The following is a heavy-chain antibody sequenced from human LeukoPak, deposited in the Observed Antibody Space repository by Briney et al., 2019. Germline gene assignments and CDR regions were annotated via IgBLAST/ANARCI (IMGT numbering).Heavy chain of an antibody. J-gene: IGHJ6*03. CDR1: GYTFTSYG. CDR2: ISAYNGNT. CDR3: ARTLTDIVVVPAAPSYYMDV. Sequence: ASVKVSCKASGYTFTSYGISWVRQAPGQGLEWMGWISAYNGNTNYAQKLQGRVTMTTDTSTSTAYMELRSLRSDDTAVYCCARTLTDIVVVPAAPSYYMDVWGKGTTVTVSS. V-gene: IGHV1-18*01. D-gene: IGHD2-2*01.